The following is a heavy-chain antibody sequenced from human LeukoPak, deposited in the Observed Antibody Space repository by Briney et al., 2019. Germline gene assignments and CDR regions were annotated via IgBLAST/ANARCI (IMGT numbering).Heavy chain of an antibody. CDR3: ARGVGGVREGFDI. CDR2: IFNSGSS. Sequence: SETLSLTCTVSGGSVSSESYHWRWIRPPPGKGLEWIAYIFNSGSSNYNPSLKSRVTISVDTSKNQFSLKLNSVTAADTAQYHCARGVGGVREGFDIWGQGTMVTVSS. D-gene: IGHD3-16*01. V-gene: IGHV4-61*01. J-gene: IGHJ3*02. CDR1: GGSVSSESYH.